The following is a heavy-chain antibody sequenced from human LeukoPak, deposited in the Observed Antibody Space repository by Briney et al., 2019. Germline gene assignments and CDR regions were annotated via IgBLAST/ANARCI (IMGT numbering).Heavy chain of an antibody. D-gene: IGHD4-17*01. V-gene: IGHV3-33*08. CDR2: IWYDGSKS. CDR3: ASMTTVTLDDAFDI. J-gene: IGHJ3*02. Sequence: GRSLRLSCAASRFTLSSYGMHGVRQAPGKGLEWVALIWYDGSKSHHADSVKGRFTISRDNSKNTLYLQMNSLRAEDTAVYYCASMTTVTLDDAFDIWGQGTMVTVSS. CDR1: RFTLSSYG.